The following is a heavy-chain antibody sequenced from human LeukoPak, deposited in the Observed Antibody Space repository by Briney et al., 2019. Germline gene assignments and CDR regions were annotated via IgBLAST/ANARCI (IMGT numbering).Heavy chain of an antibody. V-gene: IGHV4-59*01. Sequence: PSETLSLTCTVSGGSISNYYWTWIRHPPGKGLEWIGCIYFSGTTNYNPSLKSRVTISLDTSNNQFSLKLTSVTAADTAVYHCARISPSSGTYWENFYYYMDVWGKGTTVTVSS. D-gene: IGHD1-26*01. CDR2: IYFSGTT. CDR1: GGSISNYY. J-gene: IGHJ6*03. CDR3: ARISPSSGTYWENFYYYMDV.